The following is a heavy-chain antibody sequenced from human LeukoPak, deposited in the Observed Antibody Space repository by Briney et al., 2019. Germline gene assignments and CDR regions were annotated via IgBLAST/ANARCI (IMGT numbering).Heavy chain of an antibody. J-gene: IGHJ4*02. V-gene: IGHV1-2*02. D-gene: IGHD2-21*02. CDR1: GYTFSDYY. CDR2: INPNSGGT. CDR3: ARDLFPVTVSATFITLDY. Sequence: ASVKVSCKASGYTFSDYYMHWVRQAPGQGLEWMGWINPNSGGTNYVQKFQGRVTMTRDTSISTAYMEVSRLRSDDTAVYYCARDLFPVTVSATFITLDYWGQGTLVTVSS.